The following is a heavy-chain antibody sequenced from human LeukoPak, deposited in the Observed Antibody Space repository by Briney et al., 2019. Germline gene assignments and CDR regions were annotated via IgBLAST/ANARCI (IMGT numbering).Heavy chain of an antibody. D-gene: IGHD6-13*01. CDR2: INPSGGFT. CDR3: ARGPSSSWSHFDY. J-gene: IGHJ4*02. V-gene: IGHV1-2*02. CDR1: GGTFSSYA. Sequence: GASVKVSCKASGGTFSSYAISWVRQAPGQGREWMGIINPSGGFTSYAQKFQGRVTMTRDTSISTAYMELSRLRSDDTAVYYCARGPSSSWSHFDYWGQGTLVTVSS.